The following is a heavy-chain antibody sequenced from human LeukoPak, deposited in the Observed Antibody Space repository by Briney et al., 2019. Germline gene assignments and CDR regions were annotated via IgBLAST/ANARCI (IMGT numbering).Heavy chain of an antibody. D-gene: IGHD5-12*01. CDR3: VKYDRVVLPGDP. CDR2: IAPLDSDT. Sequence: QPGESLKISCQASGYTFTSSWISWVRQKPGKGLEWMGSIAPLDSDTTYSPSFQGQVTISADTSINTAYLELNSLKASDQGIYYCVKYDRVVLPGDPWGRGPLVTVSS. J-gene: IGHJ5*02. CDR1: GYTFTSSW. V-gene: IGHV5-51*03.